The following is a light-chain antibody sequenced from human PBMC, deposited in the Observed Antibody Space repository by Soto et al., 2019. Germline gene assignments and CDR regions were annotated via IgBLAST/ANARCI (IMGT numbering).Light chain of an antibody. CDR2: DVS. CDR1: SSDVGAYNY. Sequence: QSVLTQPASVSGSPGQSITISCTGTSSDVGAYNYDSWYQQYPGEAPKVIIYDVSHRPAGVSNRFSGSKSGNTASLTISGLQTKAEADYYCSSYTSATTYVFGTGTKVTVL. V-gene: IGLV2-14*01. CDR3: SSYTSATTYV. J-gene: IGLJ1*01.